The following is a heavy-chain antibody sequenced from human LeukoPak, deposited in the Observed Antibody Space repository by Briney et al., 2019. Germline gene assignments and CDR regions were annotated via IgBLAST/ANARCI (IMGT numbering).Heavy chain of an antibody. V-gene: IGHV4-59*01. Sequence: SETLSLTWSVSGGSISSYYWSWIRQPPGKGLEWIGYVSYSGSTNYNPSLKSRVTMSVDTSKNQFSLKLSSVIAADTAVYYCARGPSGSTDYWSQGTLVTVSS. CDR2: VSYSGST. D-gene: IGHD1-26*01. CDR1: GGSISSYY. J-gene: IGHJ4*02. CDR3: ARGPSGSTDY.